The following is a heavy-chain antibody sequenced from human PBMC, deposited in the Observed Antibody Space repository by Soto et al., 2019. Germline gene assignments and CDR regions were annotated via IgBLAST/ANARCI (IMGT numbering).Heavy chain of an antibody. J-gene: IGHJ4*02. CDR2: ISAYNGNT. CDR1: GYTFATSG. CDR3: ARVGHYYDSSGYAN. V-gene: IGHV1-18*01. D-gene: IGHD3-22*01. Sequence: ASVKVSCKASGYTFATSGISWVRQAPGQGLEWMGWISAYNGNTNYEQKLQDRVTMTTDTSTSTAYLELRSLRSDDTAVYYCARVGHYYDSSGYANWGQGTLVTVSS.